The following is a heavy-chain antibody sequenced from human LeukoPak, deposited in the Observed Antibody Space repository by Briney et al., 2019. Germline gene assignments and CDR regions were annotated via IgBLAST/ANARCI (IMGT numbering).Heavy chain of an antibody. V-gene: IGHV1-58*01. CDR1: GFTFTSSA. Sequence: GASVKVSCKASGFTFTSSAVQWVRQARGQRLEWIGWIVVGSGNTNYAQKFQERVTITRDMFTSTAYMELSSLRSEDTAVYYCATTVTSQGWYFDLWGRGTLVTVSS. CDR2: IVVGSGNT. D-gene: IGHD4-17*01. CDR3: ATTVTSQGWYFDL. J-gene: IGHJ2*01.